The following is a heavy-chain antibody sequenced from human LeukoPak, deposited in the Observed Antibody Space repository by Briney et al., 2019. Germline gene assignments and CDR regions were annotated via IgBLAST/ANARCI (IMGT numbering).Heavy chain of an antibody. CDR2: IYYSGST. Sequence: SETLSLTCTVSGGSISSSSYYWGWIRQPPGKGLEWIGSIYYSGSTYYNPSLKSRVTISVDTSKNQFSLKLSSVTAADTAVYYCARRRYFLSPFDPWGQGTLVTVSS. CDR3: ARRRYFLSPFDP. V-gene: IGHV4-39*01. J-gene: IGHJ5*02. D-gene: IGHD3-3*01. CDR1: GGSISSSSYY.